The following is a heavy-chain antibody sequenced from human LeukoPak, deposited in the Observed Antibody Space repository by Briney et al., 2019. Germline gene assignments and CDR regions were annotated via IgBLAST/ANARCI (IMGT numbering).Heavy chain of an antibody. CDR1: GFTFDDYA. V-gene: IGHV3-9*03. D-gene: IGHD2-15*01. CDR3: ARARCSGGSCYYFDY. J-gene: IGHJ4*02. CDR2: ISWNSGSI. Sequence: QTGGSLRLSCAASGFTFDDYAMHWVRQAPGKGLEWVPGISWNSGSIGYADSVKGRFTISRDNAKNTLYLQMGSLRAEDMAVYYCARARCSGGSCYYFDYWGQGTLVTVSS.